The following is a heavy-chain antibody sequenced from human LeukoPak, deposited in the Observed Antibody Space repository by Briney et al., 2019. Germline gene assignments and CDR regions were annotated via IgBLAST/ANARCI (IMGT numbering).Heavy chain of an antibody. CDR1: GGSISSSSYY. V-gene: IGHV4-39*07. CDR2: IYYSGST. CDR3: ARVGTELRYFDWSYYYYYMDV. D-gene: IGHD3-9*01. Sequence: PSETLSLTCTVSGGSISSSSYYWGWIRQPPGKGLEWIGSIYYSGSTYYNPPLKSRVTISVDTSKNQFSLKLSSVTAADTAVYYCARVGTELRYFDWSYYYYYMDVWGKGTTVTVSS. J-gene: IGHJ6*03.